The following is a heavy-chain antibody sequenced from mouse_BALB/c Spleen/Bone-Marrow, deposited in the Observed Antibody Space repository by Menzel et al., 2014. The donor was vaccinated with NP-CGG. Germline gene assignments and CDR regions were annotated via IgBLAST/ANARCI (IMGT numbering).Heavy chain of an antibody. Sequence: EVKLVESGGGLVQPGGSRKLSCAASGFTFSSFGMHWVRQAPEKGLGWVAYISSGSSTIFYADTVKGRFTVSRDNPKNTLFLQMTSLRSEDTAMYYCTRGGNWDDFDYWGQGTTLTVSS. J-gene: IGHJ2*01. V-gene: IGHV5-17*02. CDR1: GFTFSSFG. CDR3: TRGGNWDDFDY. D-gene: IGHD4-1*01. CDR2: ISSGSSTI.